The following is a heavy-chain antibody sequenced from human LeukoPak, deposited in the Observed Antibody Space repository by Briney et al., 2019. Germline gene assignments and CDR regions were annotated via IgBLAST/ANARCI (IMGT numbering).Heavy chain of an antibody. D-gene: IGHD4/OR15-4a*01. CDR1: GFSFSHSD. CDR2: IRSYGSNK. V-gene: IGHV3-30*02. J-gene: IGHJ6*03. CDR3: AKNGAKLHHYYMDV. Sequence: GGSLRLSCAASGFSFSHSDMYWVRQAPGKGLEWVAFIRSYGSNKYYADSVEGRFTISRDNSKNTLYLKMNYLRPEGTAVYYCAKNGAKLHHYYMDVWGKGTTVTISS.